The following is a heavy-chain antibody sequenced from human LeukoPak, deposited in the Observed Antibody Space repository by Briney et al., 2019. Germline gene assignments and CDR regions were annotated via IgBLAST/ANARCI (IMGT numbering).Heavy chain of an antibody. D-gene: IGHD4-17*01. CDR3: ARVSTPDYGDSHDAFDI. CDR1: GGSFSGYY. V-gene: IGHV4-34*01. CDR2: INHSGST. Sequence: SETLSLTCAVYGGSFSGYYWSWIRQPPGRGLEWIGEINHSGSTNYNPSLKSRVTISVDTSKNQSSLKLSSVTAADTAVYYCARVSTPDYGDSHDAFDIWGQGTMVTVSS. J-gene: IGHJ3*02.